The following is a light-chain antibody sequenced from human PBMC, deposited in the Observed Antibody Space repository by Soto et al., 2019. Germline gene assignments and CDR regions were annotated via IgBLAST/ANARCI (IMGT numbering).Light chain of an antibody. CDR1: QSVSSL. CDR3: QQRSNWPPEFT. Sequence: EIVLTQSPATLSLSPGDRATLSCRASQSVSSLLAWYQQKPAQAPRLLISDASNRATGIPARFSGSGSGTDFTLTISSLEPEDSAVYYCQQRSNWPPEFTFGPGTKVEIK. CDR2: DAS. J-gene: IGKJ3*01. V-gene: IGKV3-11*01.